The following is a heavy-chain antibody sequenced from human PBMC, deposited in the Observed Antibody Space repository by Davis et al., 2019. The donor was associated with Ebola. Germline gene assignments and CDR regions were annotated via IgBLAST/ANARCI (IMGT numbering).Heavy chain of an antibody. D-gene: IGHD1-26*01. CDR3: ARDFGWELRGYSDY. V-gene: IGHV1-69*13. Sequence: SVKVSCKASGGTFSSYAISWVRQAPGQGLEWMGGIIPIFGTANYAQKFQGRVTITADESTSTAYMELSSLRSEDTAVYYCARDFGWELRGYSDYWGQGTLVTVSS. J-gene: IGHJ4*02. CDR1: GGTFSSYA. CDR2: IIPIFGTA.